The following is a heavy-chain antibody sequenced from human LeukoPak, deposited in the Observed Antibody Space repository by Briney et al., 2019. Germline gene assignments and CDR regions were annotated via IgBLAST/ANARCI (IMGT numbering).Heavy chain of an antibody. V-gene: IGHV3-11*06. J-gene: IGHJ3*02. CDR2: IVSSSTYT. CDR1: GFSFSDYH. CDR3: ARDRDAFDI. Sequence: PGGSLRLSCAASGFSFSDYHISWISQARGKGLEWISYIVSSSTYTKYADSVKGRFTISRDNAKNSVYLQMNSLRAEDTAVYYCARDRDAFDIWGQGTMVTVSS.